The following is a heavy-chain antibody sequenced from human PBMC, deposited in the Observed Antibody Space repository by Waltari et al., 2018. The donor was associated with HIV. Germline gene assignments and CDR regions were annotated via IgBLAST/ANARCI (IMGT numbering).Heavy chain of an antibody. CDR3: AREYSSSMYYYYYMDV. J-gene: IGHJ6*03. CDR2: ISSSGTI. CDR1: GFTFGTFK. V-gene: IGHV3-48*03. Sequence: EVQVMESGGGLVQPGGSLGLSCAASGFTFGTFKANWFRQAPGKGLEWVSYISSSGTIYYAESVKGRFTISRDNAKNSLHLQMNSLRAEDTAVYYCAREYSSSMYYYYYMDVWGKGTTVTVSS. D-gene: IGHD6-6*01.